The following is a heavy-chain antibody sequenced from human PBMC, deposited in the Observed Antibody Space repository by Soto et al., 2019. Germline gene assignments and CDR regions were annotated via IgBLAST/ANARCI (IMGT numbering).Heavy chain of an antibody. J-gene: IGHJ5*02. V-gene: IGHV1-18*01. Sequence: GASVKVSCKASGGTFSSYGISWVRQAPGQGLEWMGWISAYNGNTNYAQKLQGRVTMTTDTSTSTAYMELRSLRSDDTAVYYCARDEMSVYCSGSSCRRFDPWGQGTLVTVSS. CDR2: ISAYNGNT. CDR1: GGTFSSYG. CDR3: ARDEMSVYCSGSSCRRFDP. D-gene: IGHD2-15*01.